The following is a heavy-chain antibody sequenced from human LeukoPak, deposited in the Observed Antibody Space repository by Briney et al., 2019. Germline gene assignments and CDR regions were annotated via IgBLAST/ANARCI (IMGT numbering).Heavy chain of an antibody. J-gene: IGHJ4*02. CDR2: IRYDGSNK. D-gene: IGHD2-2*01. V-gene: IGHV3-30*02. CDR1: GFTFSSYG. Sequence: PGGSLRLSCAASGFTFSSYGMHWVRQAPGKGLEWVAFIRYDGSNKYYADSVKGRFTISRDNSKNTLYLQMNSLRAEDTAVYYCAKDFGLLSLVSIVVVPAAYYFDYWGQGTLVTVSS. CDR3: AKDFGLLSLVSIVVVPAAYYFDY.